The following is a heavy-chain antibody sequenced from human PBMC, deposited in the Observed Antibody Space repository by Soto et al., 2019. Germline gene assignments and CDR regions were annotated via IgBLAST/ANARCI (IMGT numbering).Heavy chain of an antibody. CDR1: GFTFSSYW. V-gene: IGHV3-7*01. CDR2: IKQDGSEK. J-gene: IGHJ3*02. CDR3: ATARGFCSGTSGGHAFDI. Sequence: GGSLRLSCAASGFTFSSYWMSWVRQAPGKGLEWVANIKQDGSEKYYVDSVKGRFTISRDNAKNSLFLQMNSLRAEDTAVYYCATARGFCSGTSGGHAFDIWGQGTMVTVSS. D-gene: IGHD2-2*01.